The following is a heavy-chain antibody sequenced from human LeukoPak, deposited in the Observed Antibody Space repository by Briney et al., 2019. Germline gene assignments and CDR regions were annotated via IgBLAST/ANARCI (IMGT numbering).Heavy chain of an antibody. V-gene: IGHV3-53*01. D-gene: IGHD3-3*01. J-gene: IGHJ4*02. Sequence: PGGSLRLSCAASGFTVSSNYMSWVRQAPGKGLEWVSVIYSGGSTYYADSVKGRFTISRDNSKNSLYLQMNSLRAEDTAVYYCARDQVPYDFWSGSPFDYWGQGTLVTVSS. CDR3: ARDQVPYDFWSGSPFDY. CDR2: IYSGGST. CDR1: GFTVSSNY.